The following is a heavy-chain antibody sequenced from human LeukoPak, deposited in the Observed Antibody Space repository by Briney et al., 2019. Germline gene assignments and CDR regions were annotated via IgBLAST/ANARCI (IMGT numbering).Heavy chain of an antibody. CDR2: ISAYNGNT. J-gene: IGHJ4*02. CDR3: ARDKKYAGFGELLSYFDY. CDR1: GYTFTSYG. V-gene: IGHV1-18*01. D-gene: IGHD3-10*01. Sequence: ASVKVSCKASGYTFTSYGISWVRQAPGQGLEWMGWISAYNGNTNYAQKLQGRVTMTTDTSTSTAYMELRSLRSDDTAVYYCARDKKYAGFGELLSYFDYWGQGTLVTVSS.